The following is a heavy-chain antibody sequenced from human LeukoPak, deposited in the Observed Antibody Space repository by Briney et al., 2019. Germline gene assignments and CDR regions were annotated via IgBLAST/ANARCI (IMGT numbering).Heavy chain of an antibody. CDR2: FSSSGGNT. D-gene: IGHD3-10*01. J-gene: IGHJ6*02. CDR3: ARNFGESIPRYGMDV. V-gene: IGHV3-23*01. CDR1: GFTFSSYA. Sequence: GGSLRLSCAASGFTFSSYATSWVRQAPGKGLECVSDFSSSGGNTYYAESVKGRFTISRDNSKSTLYLQMNSLRAEDTAVYYCARNFGESIPRYGMDVWGQGTTVTVSS.